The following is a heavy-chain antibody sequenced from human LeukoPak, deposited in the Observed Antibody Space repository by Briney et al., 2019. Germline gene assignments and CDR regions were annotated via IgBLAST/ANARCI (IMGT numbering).Heavy chain of an antibody. CDR1: GFTFSSYA. V-gene: IGHV3-23*01. J-gene: IGHJ4*02. D-gene: IGHD6-13*01. CDR3: ARVAAAAGTHFDY. Sequence: GGSLRLSCAASGFTFSSYAMTWVRQAPGKGLEWVSSFSFNGESTYYADSAKGRFTISRDNSKNTLYLQMNSLRAEDTAVYYCARVAAAAGTHFDYWGQGTLVTVSS. CDR2: FSFNGEST.